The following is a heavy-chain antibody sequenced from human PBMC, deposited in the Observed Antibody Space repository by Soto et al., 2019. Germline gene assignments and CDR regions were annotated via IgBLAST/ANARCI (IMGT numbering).Heavy chain of an antibody. CDR1: GHTLTIYE. J-gene: IGHJ5*02. D-gene: IGHD2-15*01. CDR3: ARGRLGGSPYWWDP. Sequence: APVKVSSKTSGHTLTIYEINWVRQATGQGLEWMGWMNPNSGNTGYAQKFQGRVTMTRDTSISTAYMEATSLTSEDTAVYYCARGRLGGSPYWWDPWGQGTLVTVSS. V-gene: IGHV1-8*01. CDR2: MNPNSGNT.